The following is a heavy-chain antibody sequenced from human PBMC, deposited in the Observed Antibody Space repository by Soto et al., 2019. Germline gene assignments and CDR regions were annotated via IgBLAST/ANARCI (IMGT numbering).Heavy chain of an antibody. CDR2: IWYDGSNK. V-gene: IGHV3-33*01. CDR1: GFTFSSYG. D-gene: IGHD3-22*01. CDR3: ARDWYYDSSGPLAHSYYGMDV. Sequence: GGSLRLSCAASGFTFSSYGMHWVRQAPGKGLEWVAVIWYDGSNKYYADSVKGRFTISRDNSKNTLYLQMNSLRAEDTAVYYCARDWYYDSSGPLAHSYYGMDVWGQGTTVTVSS. J-gene: IGHJ6*02.